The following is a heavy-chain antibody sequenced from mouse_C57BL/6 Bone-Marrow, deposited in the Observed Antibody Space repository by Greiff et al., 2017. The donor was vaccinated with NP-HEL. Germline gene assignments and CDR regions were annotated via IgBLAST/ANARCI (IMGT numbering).Heavy chain of an antibody. CDR2: IDPENGDT. CDR3: TTSYLFAY. Sequence: EVQLQQSGAELVRPGASVKLSCTASGFNIKDDYMHWVKQRPEQGLEWIGWIDPENGDTEYASKFQGKATITADKSSNTAYLQLSSLTSEDTAVYYCTTSYLFAYWGQGTLVTVSA. J-gene: IGHJ3*01. V-gene: IGHV14-4*01. CDR1: GFNIKDDY. D-gene: IGHD1-1*01.